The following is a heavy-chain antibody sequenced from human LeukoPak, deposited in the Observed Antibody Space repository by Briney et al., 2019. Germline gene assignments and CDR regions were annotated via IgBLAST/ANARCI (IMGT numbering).Heavy chain of an antibody. CDR3: ARRKGAVAGTLDY. J-gene: IGHJ4*02. Sequence: KPSETLSLTCAVSGYSISSGYYWGWIRQPPGKGLEWIGSIYHSGSTYYNPSLKSRVTISVGTSKNQFSLKLSSVTAADTAVYYCARRKGAVAGTLDYWGQGTLVTVSS. CDR1: GYSISSGYY. CDR2: IYHSGST. V-gene: IGHV4-38-2*01. D-gene: IGHD6-19*01.